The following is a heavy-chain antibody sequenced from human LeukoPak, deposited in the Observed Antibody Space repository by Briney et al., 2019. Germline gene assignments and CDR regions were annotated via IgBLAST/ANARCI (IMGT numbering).Heavy chain of an antibody. Sequence: GESLKISCKVSGYRFASYWGGGVRQMPGKVLEWMGIIYPGDSATRYSPSFQGQVTISADKSTSTAYLQWSSLKASDTAMYYCARRRGAVAPFDYWGQGTLVTVSS. J-gene: IGHJ4*02. D-gene: IGHD6-19*01. V-gene: IGHV5-51*01. CDR2: IYPGDSAT. CDR3: ARRRGAVAPFDY. CDR1: GYRFASYW.